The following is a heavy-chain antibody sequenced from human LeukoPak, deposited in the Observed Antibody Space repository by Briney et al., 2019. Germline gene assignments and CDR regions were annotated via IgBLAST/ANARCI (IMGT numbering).Heavy chain of an antibody. CDR1: GYIFSDYG. D-gene: IGHD5-18*01. CDR3: VRDLGDYSYGEDF. V-gene: IGHV1-2*02. CDR2: TKRNSRGT. J-gene: IGHJ4*02. Sequence: ASVTVSCKASGYIFSDYGIHWVRHPPGQGPEGRGWTKRNSRGTTYAQKFHGRVTMTRDTPISTAYMELSGLRHDSTPGYYCVRDLGDYSYGEDFWGRGTLVTVS.